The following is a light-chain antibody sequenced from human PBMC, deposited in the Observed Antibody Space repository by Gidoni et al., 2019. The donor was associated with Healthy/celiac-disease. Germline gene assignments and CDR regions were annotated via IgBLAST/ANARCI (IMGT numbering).Light chain of an antibody. CDR3: SSYTSSHVV. Sequence: QSALTQPASVSGSPGQSITISCTGTSSDVGGYNYVSWYQQHPGKAPKLMIDDVSNRPSGVSNRFSGSKSGNTASLTISGLQAEDEADYYCSSYTSSHVVFGGGTKLTVL. CDR1: SSDVGGYNY. J-gene: IGLJ2*01. CDR2: DVS. V-gene: IGLV2-14*01.